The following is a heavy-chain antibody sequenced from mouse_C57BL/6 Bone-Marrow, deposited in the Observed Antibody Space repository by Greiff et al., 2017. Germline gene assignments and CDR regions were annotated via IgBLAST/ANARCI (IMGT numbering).Heavy chain of an antibody. V-gene: IGHV5-6*01. CDR1: GFTFSSYG. Sequence: EVKLLESGGDLVKPGGSLKLSCAASGFTFSSYGMSWVRQTPDKRLEWVATISSGGSYTDYPDSVKGRFTISRDNAKNTLYLQMSSLKSEDTAVYDCANHAVLLSYFDYWGQGTAPTVSA. J-gene: IGHJ2*01. D-gene: IGHD1-1*01. CDR2: ISSGGSYT. CDR3: ANHAVLLSYFDY.